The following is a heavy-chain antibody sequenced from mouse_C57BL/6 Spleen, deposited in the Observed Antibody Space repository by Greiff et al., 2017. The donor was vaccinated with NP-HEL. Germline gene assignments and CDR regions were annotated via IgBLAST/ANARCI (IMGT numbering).Heavy chain of an antibody. CDR2: ISYDGSN. CDR1: GYSITSGYY. CDR3: ARALYWYFDV. Sequence: EVHLVESGPGLVKPSQSLSLTCSVTGYSITSGYYWNWIRQFPGNKLEWMGYISYDGSNNYNPSLKNRISITRDTSKNQFFLKLNSVTTEDTATYYCARALYWYFDVWGTGTTVTVSS. V-gene: IGHV3-6*01. J-gene: IGHJ1*03.